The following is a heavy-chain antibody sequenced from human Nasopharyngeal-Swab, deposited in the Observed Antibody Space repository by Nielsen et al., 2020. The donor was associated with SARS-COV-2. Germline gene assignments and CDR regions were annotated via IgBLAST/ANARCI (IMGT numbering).Heavy chain of an antibody. J-gene: IGHJ4*02. CDR3: AREAYYNAVDY. CDR1: GFRFSGYW. V-gene: IGHV3-7*04. Sequence: GESLKISCAASGFRFSGYWMSWFRQAPGKGPEWVANINQGGIEKKYVDSVKGRFTISRDDATNSVHLQMNSLRADDTAVYYCAREAYYNAVDYWGQGTLVTVSS. CDR2: INQGGIEK. D-gene: IGHD3-10*01.